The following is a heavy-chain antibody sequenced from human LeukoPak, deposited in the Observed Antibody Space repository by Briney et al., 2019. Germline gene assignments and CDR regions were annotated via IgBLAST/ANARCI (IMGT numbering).Heavy chain of an antibody. Sequence: VASVKVSCKASGYTFTGYYMHWVRQAPGQGLEWMGWINPNSGGTNYAQKFQGRVTMTRDTSISTAYMELSRLRSDDTAVYYCARDPARRSWLPVGDYYYYYYMDVWGKGTTVAVSS. D-gene: IGHD6-13*01. J-gene: IGHJ6*03. CDR3: ARDPARRSWLPVGDYYYYYYMDV. CDR2: INPNSGGT. CDR1: GYTFTGYY. V-gene: IGHV1-2*02.